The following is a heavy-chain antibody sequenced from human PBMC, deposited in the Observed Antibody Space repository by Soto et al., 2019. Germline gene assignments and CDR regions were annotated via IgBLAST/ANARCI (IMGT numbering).Heavy chain of an antibody. V-gene: IGHV3-23*01. CDR1: GFTFSTYA. CDR2: ILHDETP. J-gene: IGHJ4*02. Sequence: GGSLRLSCAASGFTFSTYAMTWVRQAPGRRLEWVSTILHDETPFYTDSVKGRFTISRDNVRGTLYLQMNGLRVEDAALYFCAKDLFPTSGQRFFFESWGQGSLVTVSS. D-gene: IGHD2-21*01. CDR3: AKDLFPTSGQRFFFES.